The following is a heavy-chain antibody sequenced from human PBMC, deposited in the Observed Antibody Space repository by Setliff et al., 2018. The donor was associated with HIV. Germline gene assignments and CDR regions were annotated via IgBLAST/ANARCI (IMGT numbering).Heavy chain of an antibody. V-gene: IGHV3-74*01. CDR2: INVDGSSI. CDR3: VKGDCTSSSCELES. CDR1: GFTFTDYW. D-gene: IGHD2-2*01. J-gene: IGHJ4*02. Sequence: GESLKISCAASGFTFTDYWMHWVRQVPGQGLVWVSRINVDGSSISYADSVKGRFTVSRDNAKNSLYLQMNSLRTEDTALYYCVKGDCTSSSCELESWGQGTLVTVSS.